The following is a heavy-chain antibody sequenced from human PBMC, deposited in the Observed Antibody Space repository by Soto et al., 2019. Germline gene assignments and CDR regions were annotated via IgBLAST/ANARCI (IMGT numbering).Heavy chain of an antibody. V-gene: IGHV4-39*01. CDR2: IYYSGST. Sequence: SDTLSLTCTVSGGSISSSSYYWGWIRQPPGKGLEWIGSIYYSGSTYYNPSLKSRVTISVDTSKNQFSLKLSSVTAADTAVYYCARLCRGRLGELLDWFDPWGQGTLVNVSS. D-gene: IGHD3-10*01. J-gene: IGHJ5*02. CDR3: ARLCRGRLGELLDWFDP. CDR1: GGSISSSSYY.